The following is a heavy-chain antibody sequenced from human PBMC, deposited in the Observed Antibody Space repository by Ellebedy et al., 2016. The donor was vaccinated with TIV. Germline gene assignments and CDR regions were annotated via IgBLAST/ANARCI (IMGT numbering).Heavy chain of an antibody. Sequence: MPSETLSLTCTVSGGSISSSNYYWGWIRQPPGKGLEWIGSRYYSGSTYYNPSLKSRVTISVDPAKNQVSLKLSSVTAADAAVYYCARGTYYDILTGYYRGRDFDYWGQGTLVTVSS. CDR1: GGSISSSNYY. CDR3: ARGTYYDILTGYYRGRDFDY. D-gene: IGHD3-9*01. V-gene: IGHV4-39*07. J-gene: IGHJ4*02. CDR2: RYYSGST.